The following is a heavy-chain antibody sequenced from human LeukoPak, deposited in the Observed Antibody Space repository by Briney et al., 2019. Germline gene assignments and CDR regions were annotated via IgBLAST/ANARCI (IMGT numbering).Heavy chain of an antibody. V-gene: IGHV3-23*01. J-gene: IGHJ4*02. CDR3: AKSLRFEDYTNLPFDF. CDR1: GFTFSSYA. D-gene: IGHD3-10*01. Sequence: GGSLRLSCEASGFTFSSYAMNWVRQAPGKGLEWVSAISGSRGTTYYADSVKGRFTISRDNSKNTLYLQMNGLRAEDTAVYYCAKSLRFEDYTNLPFDFWGQGTLVTVSS. CDR2: ISGSRGTT.